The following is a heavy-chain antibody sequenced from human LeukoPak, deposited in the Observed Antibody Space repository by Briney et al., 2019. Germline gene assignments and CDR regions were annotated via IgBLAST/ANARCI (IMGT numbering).Heavy chain of an antibody. D-gene: IGHD3-22*01. CDR1: GYTFTSYY. CDR3: ARSHDSSGYYVLDY. Sequence: ASVKVSCKASGYTFTSYYIHWVRQAPGQGLEWMGIINPSGGSTTYAQKFQGRVTMTRDASTSTAYMELSSLRSEDTALYYCARSHDSSGYYVLDYWGQGTLVTVSS. CDR2: INPSGGST. V-gene: IGHV1-46*01. J-gene: IGHJ4*02.